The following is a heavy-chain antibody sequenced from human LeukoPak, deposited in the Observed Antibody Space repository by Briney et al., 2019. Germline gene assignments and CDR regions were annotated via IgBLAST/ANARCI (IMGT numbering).Heavy chain of an antibody. CDR3: ARLRVINGDLDY. CDR1: VYTFITYG. V-gene: IGHV1-18*01. CDR2: ISAYSGTT. Sequence: ASVTVSSTPSVYTFITYGISWVRQAPGQGLEWMGWISAYSGTTKYTQKLRGRVTMTTETSTSTAYMELGSLRSDDTAVYYCARLRVINGDLDYWGQGTLVTVSS. J-gene: IGHJ4*02.